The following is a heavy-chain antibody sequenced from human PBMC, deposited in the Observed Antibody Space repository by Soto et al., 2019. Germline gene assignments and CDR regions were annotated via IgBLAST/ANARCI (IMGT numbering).Heavy chain of an antibody. CDR1: GFTFSSYS. CDR3: ARGRRRGYDYQDD. Sequence: EVPLVEPGGGLVKPGGSLRLSCAASGFTFSSYSMNWVRQVPGQGLEWVSSISSSSSYIYYADSVKGRVTVSRDNAKNSLYLQMNRLRAEDTAVYYCARGRRRGYDYQDDWCQGTLVTVSS. V-gene: IGHV3-21*04. CDR2: ISSSSSYI. D-gene: IGHD5-12*01. J-gene: IGHJ4*02.